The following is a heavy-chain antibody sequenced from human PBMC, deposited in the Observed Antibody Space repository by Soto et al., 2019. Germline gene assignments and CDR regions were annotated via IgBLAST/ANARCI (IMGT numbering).Heavy chain of an antibody. CDR2: TDYSGNT. CDR1: SDSISSYY. V-gene: IGHV4-59*08. D-gene: IGHD6-19*01. J-gene: IGHJ4*02. CDR3: ARAVGDPLYYLDY. Sequence: QVQLQESGPGLVRPSETLSLTCTVSSDSISSYYWIWILQSPGKGLEWIGYTDYSGNTNYNPSLKSRVTISGDTSKNQFSRRLSSVTAADTAVYYCARAVGDPLYYLDYWGQGTLVTVSS.